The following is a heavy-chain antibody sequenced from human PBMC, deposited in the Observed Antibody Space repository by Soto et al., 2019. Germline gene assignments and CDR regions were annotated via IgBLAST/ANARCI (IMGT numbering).Heavy chain of an antibody. Sequence: PGGSLRLSCAASGFTFSSYAMHWVRQAPGKGLEWVAVISYDGSNKYYADSVKGRFTISRDNSKNTLYLQMNSLRAEDTAVYYCARDPGHTFSDTFVQDDDYWGQGTLVT. CDR1: GFTFSSYA. CDR2: ISYDGSNK. D-gene: IGHD2-2*02. V-gene: IGHV3-30-3*01. J-gene: IGHJ4*02. CDR3: ARDPGHTFSDTFVQDDDY.